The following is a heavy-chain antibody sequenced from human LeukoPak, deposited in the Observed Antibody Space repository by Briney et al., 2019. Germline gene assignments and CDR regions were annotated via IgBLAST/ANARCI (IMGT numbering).Heavy chain of an antibody. CDR1: GFTFDDYG. J-gene: IGHJ6*02. CDR3: AXXXXXXXXXSWEYYYYYGMDV. V-gene: IGHV3-20*01. Sequence: GSLRLSCAASGFTFDDYGMSWVRQAPGKGLEWVSGINWNGGSTGYADSVKGRFTISRDNAKNSLYLQMNSLRAEDTALYHCAXXXXXXXXXSWEYYYYYGMDVWGQGTTVTVSS. D-gene: IGHD6-13*01. CDR2: INWNGGST.